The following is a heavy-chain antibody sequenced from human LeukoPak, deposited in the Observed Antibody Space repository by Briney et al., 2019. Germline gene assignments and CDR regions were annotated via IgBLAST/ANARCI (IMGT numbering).Heavy chain of an antibody. V-gene: IGHV4-38-2*01. CDR2: IYHSGST. D-gene: IGHD3-3*01. CDR3: ARICKSLPSFYDFWSGYDYFDC. Sequence: SETLSLTCAVSGYSISSGYYWGWIRQPPGKGLEWIGSIYHSGSTYYNPSLKSRVTISVDTSKNQFSLKLSSVTAADTAVYYCARICKSLPSFYDFWSGYDYFDCGGQGTLVIVSS. CDR1: GYSISSGYY. J-gene: IGHJ4*02.